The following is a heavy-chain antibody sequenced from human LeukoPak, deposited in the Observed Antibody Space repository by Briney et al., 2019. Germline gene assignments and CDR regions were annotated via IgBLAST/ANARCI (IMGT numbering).Heavy chain of an antibody. J-gene: IGHJ3*02. Sequence: AGGSLRLSCAASGFTFNSYSMNWVRQAPGKGLEWVSYISGSSGTIYYADSVKGRFTVSRDNAKNSLYLQMNTLRDEDTAVYYCARGEGWAFDIWGQGTMVTVSS. V-gene: IGHV3-48*02. CDR1: GFTFNSYS. D-gene: IGHD5-24*01. CDR3: ARGEGWAFDI. CDR2: ISGSSGTI.